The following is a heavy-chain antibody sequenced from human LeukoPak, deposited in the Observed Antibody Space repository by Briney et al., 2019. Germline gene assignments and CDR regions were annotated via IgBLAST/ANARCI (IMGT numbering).Heavy chain of an antibody. Sequence: GGSLRLSCAASGFTFTTYSMTWVRQAPGKGLEWVSIISSGSSAIFSADALKGRFTISRDDAKNLLYLDMNSLRAEDTAVYYCARGHTAVTRHFDFWGQGALVTVSS. V-gene: IGHV3-21*01. CDR1: GFTFTTYS. CDR3: ARGHTAVTRHFDF. D-gene: IGHD4-17*01. CDR2: ISSGSSAI. J-gene: IGHJ4*02.